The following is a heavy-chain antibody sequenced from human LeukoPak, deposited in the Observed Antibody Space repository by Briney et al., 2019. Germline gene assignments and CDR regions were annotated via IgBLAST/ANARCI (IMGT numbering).Heavy chain of an antibody. D-gene: IGHD2-2*01. Sequence: GGSLRLSCAASGFTFISNVVHWVRQAPRKGLEWVAVMSPDGTIKIYTDSVKGRFTIYRDNAKNSLYLKMNSLRVEDTAVYYCASKRGYCTSTSCYYSWFDPWGQGTLVTVSS. J-gene: IGHJ5*02. V-gene: IGHV3-30-3*01. CDR1: GFTFISNV. CDR2: MSPDGTIK. CDR3: ASKRGYCTSTSCYYSWFDP.